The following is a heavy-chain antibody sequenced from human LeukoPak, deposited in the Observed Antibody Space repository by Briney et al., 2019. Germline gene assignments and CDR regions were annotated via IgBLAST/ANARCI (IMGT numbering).Heavy chain of an antibody. D-gene: IGHD6-19*01. CDR3: AKDRRAGDDAFDI. J-gene: IGHJ3*02. CDR2: ISYDGSNK. CDR1: EFTFSSYG. Sequence: GRSLRLSCAASEFTFSSYGMHWVRQAPGKGLEWAALISYDGSNKYYADSVKGRFTISRDNSKNTLYLQMNSLRAEDTAVYYCAKDRRAGDDAFDIWGQGTMVTVSS. V-gene: IGHV3-30*18.